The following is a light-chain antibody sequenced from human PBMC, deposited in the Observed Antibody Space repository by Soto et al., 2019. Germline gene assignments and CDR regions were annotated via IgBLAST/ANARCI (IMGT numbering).Light chain of an antibody. V-gene: IGLV2-14*01. CDR3: NSYTSSTTVV. Sequence: QSALTQPASMSGSPGQSITISCTGTRSDVAGYNYVSWYQQHPGKAPKLLIYEVSDRPSGVSNRFSGSKSGNTASLTISGLQAEDEADYYCNSYTSSTTVVFGSGTKVTVL. CDR2: EVS. J-gene: IGLJ6*01. CDR1: RSDVAGYNY.